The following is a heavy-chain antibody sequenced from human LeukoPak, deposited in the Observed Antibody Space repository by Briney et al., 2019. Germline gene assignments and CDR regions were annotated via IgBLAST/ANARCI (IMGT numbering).Heavy chain of an antibody. CDR1: RFTFTDYL. Sequence: GGSLRLSCAPSRFTFTDYLMSWIRQAPGKGLEWISYISMSGNMIYYAVSVKGRFTFSRDNAKNSLYLQMNNMRAEDTAVYYCARDLISSYCSGTTCFPNCYFDYWRQGALVTVSS. D-gene: IGHD2-2*01. CDR2: ISMSGNMI. J-gene: IGHJ4*02. CDR3: ARDLISSYCSGTTCFPNCYFDY. V-gene: IGHV3-11*01.